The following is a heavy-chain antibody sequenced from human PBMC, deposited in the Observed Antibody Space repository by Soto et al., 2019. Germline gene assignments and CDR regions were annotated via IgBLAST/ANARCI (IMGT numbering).Heavy chain of an antibody. CDR2: ISSSSSYI. CDR3: AGSIAAAGRGWFDP. CDR1: GFTFSSYS. D-gene: IGHD6-13*01. J-gene: IGHJ5*02. Sequence: GGSLRLSCAASGFTFSSYSMNWVRQAPGKGLEWVSSISSSSSYIYYADSVKGRFTISRDNAKNSLYLQMNSLRAEDTAVYYCAGSIAAAGRGWFDPWGQGTLVTVSS. V-gene: IGHV3-21*01.